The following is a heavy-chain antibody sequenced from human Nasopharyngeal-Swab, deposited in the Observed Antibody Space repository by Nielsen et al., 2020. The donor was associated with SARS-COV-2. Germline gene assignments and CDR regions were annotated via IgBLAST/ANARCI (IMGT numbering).Heavy chain of an antibody. D-gene: IGHD1-20*01. CDR3: ARDKAQYNWNLSLGWYFDL. CDR1: GFTFSSYE. Sequence: GESLKISCAASGFTFSSYEMNWVRQAPGKGLEWASYISSSGSTIYYADSVKGRFTISRDNAKNSLYLQMNSLRAEDTAVYYCARDKAQYNWNLSLGWYFDLWGRGTLVTVSS. J-gene: IGHJ2*01. CDR2: ISSSGSTI. V-gene: IGHV3-48*03.